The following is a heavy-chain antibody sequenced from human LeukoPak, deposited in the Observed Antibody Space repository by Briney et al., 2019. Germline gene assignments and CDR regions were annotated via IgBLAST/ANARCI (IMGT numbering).Heavy chain of an antibody. V-gene: IGHV3-23*01. D-gene: IGHD3-22*01. CDR3: AKDNDYDSSGYTY. J-gene: IGHJ4*02. Sequence: PGGSLRLSCAASGFTFSSYAMSWVRQAPGKGLEWVSAISGSGGSTYYADSVKGRFTISRDNSKNTLYLQTNSLRAEDTAVYYCAKDNDYDSSGYTYWGQGTLVTVSS. CDR1: GFTFSSYA. CDR2: ISGSGGST.